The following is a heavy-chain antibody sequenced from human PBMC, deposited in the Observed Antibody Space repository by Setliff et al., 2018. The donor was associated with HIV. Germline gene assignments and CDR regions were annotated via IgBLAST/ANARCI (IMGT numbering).Heavy chain of an antibody. V-gene: IGHV1-18*01. J-gene: IGHJ4*02. CDR3: AYRRGGWELRV. Sequence: ASVKVSCKASGYSPGNYGIAWVRQARGQGLEWLGWISVNTGDVFYAQTFQGRVTMTADASTGTVHMDLRGLTFDDSAIYFCAYRRGGWELRVWGQGPSVTVSS. D-gene: IGHD1-26*01. CDR1: GYSPGNYG. CDR2: ISVNTGDV.